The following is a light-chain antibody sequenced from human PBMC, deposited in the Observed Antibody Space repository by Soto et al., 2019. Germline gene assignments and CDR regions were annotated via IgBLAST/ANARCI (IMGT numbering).Light chain of an antibody. CDR3: QQYNSYFGG. V-gene: IGKV1-5*01. J-gene: IGKJ1*01. CDR2: DAS. CDR1: QSISSN. Sequence: MTQSPATLSVSPGERATLSCRASQSISSNLAWYQQKPGKAPKLLIYDASSLESGVPSRFSGSGSGTEFTLTISSLQPDDFATYYCQQYNSYFGGFGQGTKVEIK.